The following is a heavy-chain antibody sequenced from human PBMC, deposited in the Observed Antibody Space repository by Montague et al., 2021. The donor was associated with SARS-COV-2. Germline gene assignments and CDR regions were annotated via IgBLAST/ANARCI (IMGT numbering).Heavy chain of an antibody. CDR3: ATNKYCTLHDCLHGRHYFDH. D-gene: IGHD2-8*01. J-gene: IGHJ4*02. CDR1: GFDFFNFD. V-gene: IGHV3-48*03. Sequence: SLRLSCAASGFDFFNFDMAWVRQAPGRGPEWISDIGSSGATILYADSLKGRFTISRDNIQKSLYLQMNSLRAEDTAVYYCATNKYCTLHDCLHGRHYFDHWGQGTLVTVSS. CDR2: IGSSGATI.